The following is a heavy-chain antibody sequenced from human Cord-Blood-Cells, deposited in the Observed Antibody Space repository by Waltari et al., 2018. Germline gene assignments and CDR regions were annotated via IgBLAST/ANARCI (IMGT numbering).Heavy chain of an antibody. V-gene: IGHV4-39*01. CDR3: ATQPDIVVVPAAPGYFDY. CDR1: GGSISSSSYY. Sequence: QLQLQESGPGLVKPSETLSLTCTVSGGSISSSSYYWGWLRQPPGKGLEWIGSSYYSGSTYYNPSLKSRVTISVDTSKNQFSLKLSSVTAADTAVYYCATQPDIVVVPAAPGYFDYWGQGTLVTVSS. J-gene: IGHJ4*02. D-gene: IGHD2-2*01. CDR2: SYYSGST.